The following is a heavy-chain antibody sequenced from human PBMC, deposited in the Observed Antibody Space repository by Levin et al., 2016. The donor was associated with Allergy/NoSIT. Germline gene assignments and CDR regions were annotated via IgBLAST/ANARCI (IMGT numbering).Heavy chain of an antibody. Sequence: SETLSLTCTVSGGSIGSTTYYWGWIRQPPGKGLEWIGSIYYSGNTYYNPSLKSRVTISVDTSKNQFSLKLSSVTAADTAVYYCARAEGDWVVGAPLDYWGQGTLVTVSS. D-gene: IGHD1-26*01. V-gene: IGHV4-39*01. CDR3: ARAEGDWVVGAPLDY. CDR2: IYYSGNT. CDR1: GGSIGSTTYY. J-gene: IGHJ4*02.